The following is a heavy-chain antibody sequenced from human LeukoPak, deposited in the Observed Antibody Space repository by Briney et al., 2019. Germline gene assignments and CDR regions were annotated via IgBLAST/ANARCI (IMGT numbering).Heavy chain of an antibody. CDR3: ARDTYSGYCSDY. J-gene: IGHJ4*02. Sequence: ASVKVSCKASGYTFASYAMHWVRQAPGQRLEWMGWINAGNGNTKYSQKFQGRVTITRDTSASTAYVELRSLRSDDTAVYYCARDTYSGYCSDYWGQGTLVTVSS. D-gene: IGHD5-12*01. CDR1: GYTFASYA. V-gene: IGHV1-3*01. CDR2: INAGNGNT.